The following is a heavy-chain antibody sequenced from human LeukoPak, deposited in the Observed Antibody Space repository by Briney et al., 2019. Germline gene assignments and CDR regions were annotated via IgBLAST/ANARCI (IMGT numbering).Heavy chain of an antibody. CDR2: ISYDGVNH. J-gene: IGHJ4*02. Sequence: AGGSLRLSCTASGFAFNYYSMHWVRQAPGKGLEWVALISYDGVNHFYADSMQGRFTISRDNAKNSLYLQMNSLRAEDTAVYYCAKRSAESSGYFDYWGQGTLVTVSS. CDR1: GFAFNYYS. V-gene: IGHV3-30*04. D-gene: IGHD6-19*01. CDR3: AKRSAESSGYFDY.